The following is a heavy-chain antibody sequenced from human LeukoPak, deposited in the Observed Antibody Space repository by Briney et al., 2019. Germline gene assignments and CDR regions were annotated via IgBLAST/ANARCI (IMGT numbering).Heavy chain of an antibody. J-gene: IGHJ5*02. CDR2: IIPIFGTA. D-gene: IGHD6-13*01. CDR1: GGTFSSYA. V-gene: IGHV1-69*06. CDR3: ARDYRIGYSSSWFPSGFDP. Sequence: ASVKVSCKASGGTFSSYAISWVRQAPGQGLEWMGGIIPIFGTANYAQKFQGRVTITADKSTSTAYMELSSLRSEDTAVYYCARDYRIGYSSSWFPSGFDPWGQGTLVTVSS.